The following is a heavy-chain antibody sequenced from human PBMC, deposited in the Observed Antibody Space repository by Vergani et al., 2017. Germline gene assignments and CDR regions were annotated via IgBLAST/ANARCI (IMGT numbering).Heavy chain of an antibody. V-gene: IGHV4-34*01. CDR3: AGARGIVVVPVY. J-gene: IGHJ4*02. D-gene: IGHD2-2*01. Sequence: QVQLQQWGAGLLKPSETLSLTCAVYVGSFSGYYWSWLRHPPGKGLEWIGEINHSGSTNYNPSPKSRVTISVDTSKNQFSQKLSSVTAADTAVYYCAGARGIVVVPVYWGQGTLVTVSS. CDR2: INHSGST. CDR1: VGSFSGYY.